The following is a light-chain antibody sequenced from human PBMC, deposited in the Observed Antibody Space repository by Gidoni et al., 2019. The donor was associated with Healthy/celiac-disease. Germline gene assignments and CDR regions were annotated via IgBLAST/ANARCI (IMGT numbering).Light chain of an antibody. V-gene: IGKV2-28*01. CDR1: QSLLHSNGYSY. Sequence: DIVMTLSPLPLPVTPGEPASSSCRSSQSLLHSNGYSYLAWYLQKPGQSPQLLIYLGSNRAHGGPVRCSGSGSGTDSTQKISRAEAEDVGVYYCMQALQTPRLTFGGXTKVEIK. CDR2: LGS. J-gene: IGKJ4*01. CDR3: MQALQTPRLT.